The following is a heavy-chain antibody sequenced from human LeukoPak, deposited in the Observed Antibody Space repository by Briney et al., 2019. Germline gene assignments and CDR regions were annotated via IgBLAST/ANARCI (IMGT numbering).Heavy chain of an antibody. D-gene: IGHD3-10*01. CDR2: IYHSGST. CDR1: GGSISSGGYY. J-gene: IGHJ5*02. V-gene: IGHV4-30-2*01. Sequence: PSQTLSLTCSVSGGSISSGGYYWTWIRQPPGKGLEWIGYIYHSGSTNYNPSLKSRVTISVDTSKNQFSLKLSSVTAADTAVYYCARGRGKPRCWFDPWGQGTLVTVSS. CDR3: ARGRGKPRCWFDP.